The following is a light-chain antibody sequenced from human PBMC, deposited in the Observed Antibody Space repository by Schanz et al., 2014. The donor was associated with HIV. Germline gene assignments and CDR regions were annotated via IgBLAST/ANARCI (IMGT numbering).Light chain of an antibody. CDR3: QQYSDYPLT. Sequence: AIQMTQSPSSLSASVGDRVTITCRASQGIGNDLGWYQQKPGKAPRLLIYAASSLQSGVPSRFSGRGSGTEFTLTISRLQPDDFATYYCQQYSDYPLTFGPGTRVDL. V-gene: IGKV1-6*01. J-gene: IGKJ3*01. CDR1: QGIGND. CDR2: AAS.